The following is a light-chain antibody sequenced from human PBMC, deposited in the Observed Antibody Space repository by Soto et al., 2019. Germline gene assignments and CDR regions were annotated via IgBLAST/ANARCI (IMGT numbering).Light chain of an antibody. J-gene: IGLJ1*01. CDR3: CSYAGNYSYV. Sequence: QSVLTQPRSVSGSPGQSVTISCTGTSNDVGGYDYVSWYQQHPGKAPKLIIYDVSKRPSGVPDRFSGSKSGNTASLTISGLQAEDEADYYCCSYAGNYSYVFGTGTKVTVL. V-gene: IGLV2-11*01. CDR1: SNDVGGYDY. CDR2: DVS.